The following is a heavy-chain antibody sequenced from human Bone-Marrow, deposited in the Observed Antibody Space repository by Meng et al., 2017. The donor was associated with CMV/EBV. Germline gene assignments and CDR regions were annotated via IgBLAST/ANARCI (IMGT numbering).Heavy chain of an antibody. CDR3: AKSGSFVVVPAASFDY. V-gene: IGHV3-30*02. CDR2: IRYDGSNK. D-gene: IGHD2-2*01. CDR1: GFTFSSYG. J-gene: IGHJ4*02. Sequence: GGSLRLSCAASGFTFSSYGMHWVRQAPGKGLEWVAFIRYDGSNKYYADAVKGRFTISRDNSKNTLYLQMNSLRAEDTAVYYCAKSGSFVVVPAASFDYWGQGTLVTGSS.